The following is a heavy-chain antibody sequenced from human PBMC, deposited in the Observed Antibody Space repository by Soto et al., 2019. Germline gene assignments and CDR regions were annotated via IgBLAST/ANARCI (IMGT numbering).Heavy chain of an antibody. CDR3: ARFLPWDIVLVPAAPNWFDP. CDR2: ISAYNGNT. Sequence: SVKVSFKASCYTFTSYGISWGRQAPVQGLEWMGWISAYNGNTNYAQKLQGRVTMTTDTSTSTAYMELRSLRSDDTAVYYCARFLPWDIVLVPAAPNWFDPWGQGTLVTVS. D-gene: IGHD2-2*01. CDR1: CYTFTSYG. V-gene: IGHV1-18*04. J-gene: IGHJ5*02.